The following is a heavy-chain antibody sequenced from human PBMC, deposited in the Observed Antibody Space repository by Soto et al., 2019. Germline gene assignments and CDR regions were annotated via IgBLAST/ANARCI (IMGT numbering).Heavy chain of an antibody. CDR3: ARGNGDYVSGAFDI. CDR2: TNPQSGNT. D-gene: IGHD4-17*01. J-gene: IGHJ3*02. Sequence: QVQLVQSGAEVRKPGASVKVSCMASGYTFTSYNVNWVRQATGQGLEWMGWTNPQSGNTGFEQKYQGRVTISRNTSISTAYMELSGLRSEDTPLYYCARGNGDYVSGAFDIWGQGTMVTVSS. CDR1: GYTFTSYN. V-gene: IGHV1-8*01.